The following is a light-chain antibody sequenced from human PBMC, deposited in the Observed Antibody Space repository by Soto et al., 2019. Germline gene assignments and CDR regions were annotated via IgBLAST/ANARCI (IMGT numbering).Light chain of an antibody. J-gene: IGKJ3*01. CDR3: QQYNNWHPVLST. CDR2: VAS. CDR1: QSVSSN. Sequence: EIVMTQSPATLSVSQGERATLSCRASQSVSSNFAWYQQKPGQAPRLLIYVASTRATGIPARFSGSGSGTECTITISSLQSEDFAVYYCQQYNNWHPVLSTFGPGTKVDIK. V-gene: IGKV3-15*01.